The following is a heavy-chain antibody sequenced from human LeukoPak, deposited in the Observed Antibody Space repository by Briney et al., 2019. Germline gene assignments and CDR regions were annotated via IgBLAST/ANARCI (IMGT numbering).Heavy chain of an antibody. Sequence: GESLKISCKGSGYTFTNYWIGWVRQMPGKGLEWMGIVYPGDSDTRYSPSFEGQVTISADKSISTAYLQWSSLKASDTAMYYCARHGGYSYGYADYWGQGALVTVSS. D-gene: IGHD5-18*01. V-gene: IGHV5-51*01. J-gene: IGHJ4*02. CDR1: GYTFTNYW. CDR2: VYPGDSDT. CDR3: ARHGGYSYGYADY.